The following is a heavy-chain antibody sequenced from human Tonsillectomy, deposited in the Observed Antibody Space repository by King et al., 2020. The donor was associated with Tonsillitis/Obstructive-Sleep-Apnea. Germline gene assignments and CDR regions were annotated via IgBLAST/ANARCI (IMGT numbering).Heavy chain of an antibody. J-gene: IGHJ2*01. CDR2: IYYSGST. V-gene: IGHV4-59*01. CDR1: GGSINSYY. CDR3: AKVPYFFGVVNWYFDL. Sequence: VQLQESGPGLVKPSETLSLTCTVSGGSINSYYLSWIRQPPGKGLEWIGYIYYSGSTHYNPSLKSRVTMSADTSKNQFSLKMSSVTAADTAVYYCAKVPYFFGVVNWYFDLWGRGTLVTVSS. D-gene: IGHD3-3*01.